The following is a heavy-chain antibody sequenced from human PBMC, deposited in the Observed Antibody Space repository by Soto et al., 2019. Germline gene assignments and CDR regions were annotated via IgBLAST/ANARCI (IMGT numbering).Heavy chain of an antibody. Sequence: GGSLRLSCAASGFTFSSYSMNWVRQAPGKGLEWVSYISSSSSTIYYADSVKGRFTISRDNAKNSLYLQMNSLRAEDTAVYYCARDFQEQWLVYDYWGQGTLVTVSS. J-gene: IGHJ4*02. CDR2: ISSSSSTI. CDR1: GFTFSSYS. CDR3: ARDFQEQWLVYDY. V-gene: IGHV3-48*01. D-gene: IGHD6-19*01.